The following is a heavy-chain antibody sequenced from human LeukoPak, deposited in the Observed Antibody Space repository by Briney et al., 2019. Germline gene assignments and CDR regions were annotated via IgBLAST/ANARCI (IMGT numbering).Heavy chain of an antibody. D-gene: IGHD2-15*01. CDR2: LHNSGNT. Sequence: SETLSLTCTVFGGSIDTNHPWAWIRQSAGKGLEWIGRLHNSGNTNYNPSLKSRATISVDRSKNRFSLMMTSATAADTAVYFCARDPLRSSFDPWGQGILVTVSS. CDR3: ARDPLRSSFDP. CDR1: GGSIDTNH. V-gene: IGHV4-4*07. J-gene: IGHJ5*02.